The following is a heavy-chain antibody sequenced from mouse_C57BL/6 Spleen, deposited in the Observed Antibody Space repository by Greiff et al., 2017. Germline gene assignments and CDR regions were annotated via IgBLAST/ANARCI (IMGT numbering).Heavy chain of an antibody. CDR1: GFNIKDDY. V-gene: IGHV14-4*01. Sequence: EVQLKQSGAELVRPGASVKLSCTASGFNIKDDYMHWVKQRPEQGLEWIGWIDPENGDTEYASKFQGKATITADTSSNTAYLQLSSLTSEDTAVYYCTAFYYDYDRFAYWGQGTLVTVSA. D-gene: IGHD2-4*01. CDR2: IDPENGDT. J-gene: IGHJ3*01. CDR3: TAFYYDYDRFAY.